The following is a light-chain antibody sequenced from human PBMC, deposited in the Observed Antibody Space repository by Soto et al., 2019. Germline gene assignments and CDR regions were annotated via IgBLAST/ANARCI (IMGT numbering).Light chain of an antibody. J-gene: IGKJ4*01. CDR2: GAS. Sequence: EIVLTQSPGTLSLSSGERATLSCRASQSVSSSFLAWYQQKPDQAPRLLIYGASSRATGIPDRFSGSGSGTDFTLTISRLEPEDFAVYYCQQYSSSPLTFGGGTKVEIK. V-gene: IGKV3-20*01. CDR1: QSVSSSF. CDR3: QQYSSSPLT.